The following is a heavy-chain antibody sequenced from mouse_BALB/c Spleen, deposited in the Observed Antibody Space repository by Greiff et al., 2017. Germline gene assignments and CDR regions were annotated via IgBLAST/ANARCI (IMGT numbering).Heavy chain of an antibody. CDR2: ISYSGST. D-gene: IGHD2-3*01. J-gene: IGHJ3*01. V-gene: IGHV3-2*02. CDR1: GYSITSDYA. CDR3: ARSGAMRPWFAY. Sequence: EVKLMESGPGLVKPSQSLSLTCTVTGYSITSDYAWNWIRQFPGNILEWMGYISYSGSTSYNPSLKSRISITRDTSKNQFFLQLNSVTTEDTATYYCARSGAMRPWFAYWGQGTLVTVSA.